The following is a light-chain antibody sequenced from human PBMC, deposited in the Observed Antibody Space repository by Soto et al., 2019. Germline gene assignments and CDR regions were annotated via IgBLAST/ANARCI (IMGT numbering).Light chain of an antibody. CDR3: QQYYTTPYT. V-gene: IGKV4-1*01. Sequence: DIVMTQSPDSLAVSLGERAAINCKSSQSLLYNSNDKHYLVWYQQKLGQPPKLLIYWASARESGVPDRFSGSGSGTDFTLTISSLQAEDVAVYYCQQYYTTPYTFGQGTKLEI. CDR2: WAS. J-gene: IGKJ2*01. CDR1: QSLLYNSNDKHY.